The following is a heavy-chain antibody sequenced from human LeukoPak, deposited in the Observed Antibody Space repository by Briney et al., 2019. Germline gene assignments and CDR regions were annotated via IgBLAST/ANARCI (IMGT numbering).Heavy chain of an antibody. J-gene: IGHJ4*02. V-gene: IGHV4-39*01. CDR3: ASALKYQLLYHFDY. CDR1: GGSISSSSYY. CDR2: IYYSGST. D-gene: IGHD2-2*02. Sequence: PETLSLTCTVPGGSISSSSYYWGWIRQPPGKGLEWIGSIYYSGSTYYNPSLKSRVTISVDTSKNQFSLKLSSVTAADTAVYYCASALKYQLLYHFDYWGTGTLVTVSS.